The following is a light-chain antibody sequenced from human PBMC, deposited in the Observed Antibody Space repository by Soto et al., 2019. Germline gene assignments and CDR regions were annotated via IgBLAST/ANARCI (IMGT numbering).Light chain of an antibody. CDR2: DVN. J-gene: IGLJ3*02. Sequence: QSVLTQPASVSGSPRQSITISCTGTRSDVGGYNHVSWYQQHPRKAPKLMIYDVNKRPSGVSNHFSGSKSGNTASLTISGLQVEDEADYYCCSYAGSSTGVFGGGTKLTVL. CDR3: CSYAGSSTGV. V-gene: IGLV2-23*02. CDR1: RSDVGGYNH.